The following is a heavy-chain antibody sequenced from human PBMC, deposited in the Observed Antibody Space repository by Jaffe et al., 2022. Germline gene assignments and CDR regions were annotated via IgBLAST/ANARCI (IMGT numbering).Heavy chain of an antibody. D-gene: IGHD3-3*01. CDR2: ISSSSSYI. Sequence: EVQLVESGGGLVKPGGSLRLSCAASGFTFSSYSMNWVRQAPGKGLEWVSSISSSSSYIYYADSVKGRFTISRDNAKNSLYLQMNSLRAEDTAVYYCARDRPSTHTYYDFWSGYYPTLLPDYWGQGTLVTVSS. CDR3: ARDRPSTHTYYDFWSGYYPTLLPDY. CDR1: GFTFSSYS. V-gene: IGHV3-21*01. J-gene: IGHJ4*02.